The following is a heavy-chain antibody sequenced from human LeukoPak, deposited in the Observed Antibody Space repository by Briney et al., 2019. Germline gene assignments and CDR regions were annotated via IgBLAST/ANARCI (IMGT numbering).Heavy chain of an antibody. CDR1: RSTFRSHA. CDR2: ISGTGGST. CDR3: AKLATIPAPAIRDYFDY. V-gene: IGHV3-23*01. Sequence: GGSLRLSCAASRSTFRSHAMSWVRQAPGKGLEWVSTISGTGGSTYYADSVKGRFTISRDTSKNTVYLQMNSLRAEDTAVYYCAKLATIPAPAIRDYFDYWGQGTLVTVSS. J-gene: IGHJ4*02. D-gene: IGHD2-2*02.